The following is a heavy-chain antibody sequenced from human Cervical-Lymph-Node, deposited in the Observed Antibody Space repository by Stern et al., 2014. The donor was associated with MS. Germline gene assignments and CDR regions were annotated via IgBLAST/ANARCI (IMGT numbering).Heavy chain of an antibody. V-gene: IGHV3-15*01. CDR2: IIPKTDGETT. J-gene: IGHJ5*02. Sequence: VQLVQSGGGLVKPGGSLRLSCAASGFIFSKAWMTWVRQAPGKGLEWVGRIIPKTDGETTNYSTPVQGRFTISRDDSKNILFLHMSSLKTEDTALYYCTTDEVANFAHWGQGTLVTVSS. CDR3: TTDEVANFAH. CDR1: GFIFSKAW.